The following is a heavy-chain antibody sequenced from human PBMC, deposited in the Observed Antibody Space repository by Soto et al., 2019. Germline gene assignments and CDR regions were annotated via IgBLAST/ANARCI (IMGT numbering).Heavy chain of an antibody. Sequence: ASVKVSCKASGYTFTGYYMHWVRQAPGQGLEWMGWINPNSGGTNYAQKFQGWVTMTRDTSISTAYMELSRLRSDDTAVYYCARDKTRITMVRGVIMGYWGQGTLVTVSS. CDR1: GYTFTGYY. V-gene: IGHV1-2*04. CDR3: ARDKTRITMVRGVIMGY. D-gene: IGHD3-10*01. CDR2: INPNSGGT. J-gene: IGHJ4*02.